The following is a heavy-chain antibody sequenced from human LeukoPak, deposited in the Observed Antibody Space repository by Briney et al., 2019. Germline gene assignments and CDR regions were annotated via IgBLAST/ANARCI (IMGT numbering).Heavy chain of an antibody. CDR3: ARRRSGYYPDLYY. V-gene: IGHV4-39*07. Sequence: SETLSLTCTVSGGSISSSSYYWGWIRQPPGKGLEWIGEINHSGSTNYNPSLKSRVTISVDTSKNQFSLKLSSVTAADTAVYYCARRRSGYYPDLYYWGQGTLVTVSS. CDR2: INHSGST. CDR1: GGSISSSSYY. J-gene: IGHJ4*02. D-gene: IGHD3-22*01.